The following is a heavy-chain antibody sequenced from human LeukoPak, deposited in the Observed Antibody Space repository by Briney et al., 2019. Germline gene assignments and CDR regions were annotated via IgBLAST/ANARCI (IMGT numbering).Heavy chain of an antibody. Sequence: GGSLRLSCAASGFTFSSYGMHWVRQAPGKGLEWVAVISYDGSSKYYADSVKGRFTISRDNSKNTLYLQMNSLRAEDTAVYYCAKDLSGNLYGSGSYYNNYWGQGTLVTVSS. J-gene: IGHJ4*02. CDR2: ISYDGSSK. D-gene: IGHD3-10*01. V-gene: IGHV3-30*18. CDR1: GFTFSSYG. CDR3: AKDLSGNLYGSGSYYNNY.